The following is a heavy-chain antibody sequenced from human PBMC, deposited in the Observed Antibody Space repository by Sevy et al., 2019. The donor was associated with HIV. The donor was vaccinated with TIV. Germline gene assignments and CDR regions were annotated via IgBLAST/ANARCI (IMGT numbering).Heavy chain of an antibody. CDR2: IRSKPNNYGT. CDR1: GFTVSGSG. J-gene: IGHJ3*02. V-gene: IGHV3-73*01. CDR3: TGPMIGTLSPTGDTVDI. D-gene: IGHD3-22*01. Sequence: GGSLRLSCAASGFTVSGSGLHWVRQAPGKGLEWVGRIRSKPNNYGTVYAASVKGRFTISGEDSKNTAYLQMNSLKTEDTAVYYCTGPMIGTLSPTGDTVDIWGQGTMVTVSS.